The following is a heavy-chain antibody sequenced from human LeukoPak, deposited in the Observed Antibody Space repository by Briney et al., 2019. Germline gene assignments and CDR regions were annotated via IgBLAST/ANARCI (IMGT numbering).Heavy chain of an antibody. CDR2: VYYNGST. CDR3: AREGAPIPSYYFDY. D-gene: IGHD2-21*01. V-gene: IGHV4-39*07. CDR1: GGSISSSSYY. Sequence: SETLSLTCTVSGGSISSSSYYWGWIRQPPGKGLEWIGNVYYNGSTYYNPSLKSRVTISVDTSKNLFSLKLNSVTAADTAVYYCAREGAPIPSYYFDYWGQGTLVTVSS. J-gene: IGHJ4*02.